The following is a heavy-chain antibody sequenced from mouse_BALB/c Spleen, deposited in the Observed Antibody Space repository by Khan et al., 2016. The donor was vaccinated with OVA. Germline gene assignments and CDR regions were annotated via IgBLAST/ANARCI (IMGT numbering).Heavy chain of an antibody. V-gene: IGHV1-7*01. J-gene: IGHJ2*01. CDR3: ERDRIDY. CDR2: INPTSGYT. CDR1: GYTFSSYW. Sequence: QVQLKQSGAEQAKPGASVKMSCKTSGYTFSSYWMHWVKQRPGQGLEWIGYINPTSGYTDYNEKFKDKATLSADKSSSTAYMQLTSLTSEDSAVYYCERDRIDYGGQGTTLTVSS.